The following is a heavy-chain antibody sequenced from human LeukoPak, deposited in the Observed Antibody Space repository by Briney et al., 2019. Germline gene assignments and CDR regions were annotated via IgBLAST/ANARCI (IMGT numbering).Heavy chain of an antibody. CDR3: ARDPSGDTAMGIDY. V-gene: IGHV3-30-3*01. CDR2: ISYDGSNK. Sequence: GGSLRLSCAASGFTFSSYAMHWVRQAPGKGLERVAVISYDGSNKYYADSVKGRFTISRDNSKNTLYLQMNSLRAEDTAVYYCARDPSGDTAMGIDYWGQGTLVTVSS. J-gene: IGHJ4*02. CDR1: GFTFSSYA. D-gene: IGHD5-18*01.